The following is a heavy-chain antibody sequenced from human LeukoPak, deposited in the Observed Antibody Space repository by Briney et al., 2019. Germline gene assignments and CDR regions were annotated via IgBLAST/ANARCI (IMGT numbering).Heavy chain of an antibody. CDR3: AREDSSGWYGGSYAFDI. J-gene: IGHJ3*02. CDR2: IYSGGST. D-gene: IGHD6-19*01. CDR1: GVSVSSNY. Sequence: GGSLRLSCAASGVSVSSNYMSWVRQAPGKGLEWVSVIYSGGSTYYADSVKGRFTISRDNSKNTLYLQMNSLRAEDTAVYYCAREDSSGWYGGSYAFDIWGQGTMVTVSS. V-gene: IGHV3-53*01.